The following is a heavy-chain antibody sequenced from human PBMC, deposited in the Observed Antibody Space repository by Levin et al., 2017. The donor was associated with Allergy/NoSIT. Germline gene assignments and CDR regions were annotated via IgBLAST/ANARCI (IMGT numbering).Heavy chain of an antibody. D-gene: IGHD3-10*01. Sequence: GGSLRLSCAASGFTFSSYSMNWVRQAPGKGLEWVSSISSSSSYIYYADSVKGRFAISRDNAKNSLYLQMNSLRAEDTAVYYCARRGLPGEDYYYGMDVWGQGTTVTVSS. CDR3: ARRGLPGEDYYYGMDV. CDR2: ISSSSSYI. J-gene: IGHJ6*02. CDR1: GFTFSSYS. V-gene: IGHV3-21*01.